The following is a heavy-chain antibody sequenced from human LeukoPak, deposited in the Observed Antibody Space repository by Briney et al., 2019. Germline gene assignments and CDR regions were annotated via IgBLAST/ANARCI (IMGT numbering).Heavy chain of an antibody. CDR1: GFTFSTFA. CDR2: IFPSGGEI. V-gene: IGHV3-23*01. CDR3: AAYRQVLLPFES. J-gene: IGHJ4*02. D-gene: IGHD2-8*02. Sequence: GGSLRLSCAASGFTFSTFAMIWVRQPPGKGLEWVSSIFPSGGEIHYADSVRGRFTISRDNSKSTLSLQMNSLRAEDTAIYYCAAYRQVLLPFESWGQGTLVTVSS.